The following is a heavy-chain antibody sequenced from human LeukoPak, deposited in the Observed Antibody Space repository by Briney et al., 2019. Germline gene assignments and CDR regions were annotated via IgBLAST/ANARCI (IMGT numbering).Heavy chain of an antibody. D-gene: IGHD2-15*01. CDR1: GFTFSSYA. CDR2: IYSGGST. J-gene: IGHJ6*02. V-gene: IGHV3-53*01. Sequence: GASLRLSCAASGFTFSSYAMSWVRQAPGKGLEWVSVIYSGGSTYYADPVKGRFTISRDNSKNTLYLQMNSLRAEDTAVYYCAREGGGYCSGGSCYAYYYYGMDVWGQGTTVTVSS. CDR3: AREGGGYCSGGSCYAYYYYGMDV.